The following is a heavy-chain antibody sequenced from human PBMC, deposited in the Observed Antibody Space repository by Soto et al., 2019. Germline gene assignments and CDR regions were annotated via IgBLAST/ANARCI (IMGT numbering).Heavy chain of an antibody. CDR2: IYYSGST. CDR1: GGSISSYY. Sequence: SETLSLTCTVSGGSISSYYWSWIRQPPGKGLEWIGYIYYSGSTNYNPSLKSRVTISVDTSKNQFSLKLSSVTAADTAVYYCARVSQQLDYYYYYGMDVWGQGTTVTVSS. J-gene: IGHJ6*02. CDR3: ARVSQQLDYYYYYGMDV. V-gene: IGHV4-59*01. D-gene: IGHD6-13*01.